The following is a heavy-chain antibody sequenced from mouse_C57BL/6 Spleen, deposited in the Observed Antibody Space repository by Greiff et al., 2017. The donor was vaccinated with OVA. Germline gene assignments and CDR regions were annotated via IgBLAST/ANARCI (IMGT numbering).Heavy chain of an antibody. CDR1: GYTFTSYW. Sequence: QVQLQQSGAELVMPGASVKLSCKASGYTFTSYWMHWVKQRPGQGLEWIGEIDPSDSYTNYNQKFKGKSTLTVDKSSSTAYMQLSSLTSEDSAVYYCARRGLYYGYDSAWFAYWGQGTLVTVSA. D-gene: IGHD2-2*01. V-gene: IGHV1-69*01. J-gene: IGHJ3*01. CDR3: ARRGLYYGYDSAWFAY. CDR2: IDPSDSYT.